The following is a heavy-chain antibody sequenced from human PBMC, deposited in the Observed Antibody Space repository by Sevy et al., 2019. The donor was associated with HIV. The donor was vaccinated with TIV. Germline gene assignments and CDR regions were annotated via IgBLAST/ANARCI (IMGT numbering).Heavy chain of an antibody. V-gene: IGHV5-51*01. D-gene: IGHD2-2*01. CDR2: IYPGDSDI. CDR3: ARLIYSNVAAAVTYEY. Sequence: GESLKISCKGSGYSFNNSWIGWVRQMPGKGLEWMGIIYPGDSDIRYSPSFQGQVTISADKSISTAYLQWSSLKASDTAMYYCARLIYSNVAAAVTYEYWGQGTLVTVSS. J-gene: IGHJ4*02. CDR1: GYSFNNSW.